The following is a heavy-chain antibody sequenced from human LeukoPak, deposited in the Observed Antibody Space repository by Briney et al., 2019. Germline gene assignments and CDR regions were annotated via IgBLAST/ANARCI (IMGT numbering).Heavy chain of an antibody. CDR2: IYPGDSDT. D-gene: IGHD3-10*01. Sequence: PGESLKISCKGSGYSFTSYWIGWVRQMPGKGLEWKGIIYPGDSDTRYSPPFQGHVTFSGDNSISTAYLKWSSLKASDTAMYYCTARGVDYYGSGSYSDYWGQGTLVTVSS. J-gene: IGHJ4*02. CDR3: TARGVDYYGSGSYSDY. V-gene: IGHV5-51*01. CDR1: GYSFTSYW.